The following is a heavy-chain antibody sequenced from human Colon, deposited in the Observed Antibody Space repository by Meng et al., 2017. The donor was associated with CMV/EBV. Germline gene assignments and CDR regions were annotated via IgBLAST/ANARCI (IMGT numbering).Heavy chain of an antibody. D-gene: IGHD1-26*01. CDR1: GFKFTSYW. CDR3: ARGASASYRTPPGY. J-gene: IGHJ4*02. V-gene: IGHV3-7*01. Sequence: GESLKISCAASGFKFTSYWMSWVRQAPGKGLEWVANIKQDGSETYYVDSVKGRFTISRDNAKNSLYLQMNSLSAEDTAVYYCARGASASYRTPPGYWGQGTLVTVSS. CDR2: IKQDGSET.